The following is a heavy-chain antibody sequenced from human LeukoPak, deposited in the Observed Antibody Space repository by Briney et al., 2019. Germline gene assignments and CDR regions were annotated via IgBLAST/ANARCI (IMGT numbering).Heavy chain of an antibody. Sequence: SETLSLTCTVSGGPISSYYWSWIRQPPGKGLEWIGYIYYSGSTNYNPSLKSRVTISVDTSKNQFSLKLSSVTAADTAVYYCARGRTTNLWFGELFRNWYFDLWGCGTLVTVSS. D-gene: IGHD3-10*01. V-gene: IGHV4-59*01. J-gene: IGHJ2*01. CDR2: IYYSGST. CDR3: ARGRTTNLWFGELFRNWYFDL. CDR1: GGPISSYY.